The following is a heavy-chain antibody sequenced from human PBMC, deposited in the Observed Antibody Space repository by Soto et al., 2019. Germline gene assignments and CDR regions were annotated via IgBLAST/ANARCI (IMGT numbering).Heavy chain of an antibody. Sequence: SETLSLTCTVSGGSISSGDYYWSWIRQPPGKGLEWIGYIYYSGSTYYNPSLKSRVTISVDTSKNQFSLKLSSVTAADTAVYYCARDHHYDSSGYYDWFDPRGQGTLVTVSS. CDR1: GGSISSGDYY. D-gene: IGHD3-22*01. V-gene: IGHV4-30-4*01. J-gene: IGHJ5*02. CDR2: IYYSGST. CDR3: ARDHHYDSSGYYDWFDP.